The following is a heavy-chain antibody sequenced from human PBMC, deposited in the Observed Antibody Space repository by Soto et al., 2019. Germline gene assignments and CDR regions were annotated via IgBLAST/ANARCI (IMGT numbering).Heavy chain of an antibody. D-gene: IGHD4-4*01. CDR3: AKEAGTGSNYHLHS. CDR1: GFNFGYYA. V-gene: IGHV3-9*01. CDR2: ISWNSGTT. J-gene: IGHJ4*02. Sequence: EVQLVESGGASVQPGKSLRLSCAGSGFNFGYYAMHWVRQAPGKGLEWVSSISWNSGTTDYAGSVKGRFTVSRDNAKNSLYLQMNSLRTEDTALYHCAKEAGTGSNYHLHSWGQGSLVTVSS.